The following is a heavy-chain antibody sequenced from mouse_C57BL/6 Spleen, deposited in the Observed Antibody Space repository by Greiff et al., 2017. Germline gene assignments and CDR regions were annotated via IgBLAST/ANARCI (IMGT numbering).Heavy chain of an antibody. CDR3: ARKDDGYYGFAY. CDR2: IWSGGST. J-gene: IGHJ3*01. CDR1: GFSLTSYG. V-gene: IGHV2-2*01. D-gene: IGHD2-3*01. Sequence: VQLQQSGPGLVQPSQSLSITCTVSGFSLTSYGVHWVRQSPGKGLEWLGVIWSGGSTDYNAAFISRLSISKDNSKSQVFFKMNSLQADDTAIYYCARKDDGYYGFAYWGQGTLVTVSA.